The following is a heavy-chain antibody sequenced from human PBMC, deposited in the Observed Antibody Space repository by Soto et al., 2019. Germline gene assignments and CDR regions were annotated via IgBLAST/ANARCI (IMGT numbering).Heavy chain of an antibody. CDR3: TTDSFFVGYSDAFDI. D-gene: IGHD6-13*01. CDR2: IKSKTDGGTT. V-gene: IGHV3-15*07. Sequence: GGSLRLSCAASGFTFSNAWMNWVRQAPGKGLEWVGRIKSKTDGGTTDYAAPVKGRFTISRDDSKNTLYLQMNSLKTEDTAVYYCTTDSFFVGYSDAFDIWGQETMVTVSS. CDR1: GFTFSNAW. J-gene: IGHJ3*02.